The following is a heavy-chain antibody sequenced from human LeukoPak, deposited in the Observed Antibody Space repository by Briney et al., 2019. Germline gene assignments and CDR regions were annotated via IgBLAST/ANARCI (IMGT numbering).Heavy chain of an antibody. CDR1: GFTFSSFA. Sequence: GGSLRLSCAASGFTFSSFAMIWVRQAPGKGLQWVSVIGSDSGGIVYADSVKGRFTISRDNSNNTLYLQMNSLRADDTAVYYCAKYRTTNAPPRNFDYWGQGTLVTVSS. CDR2: IGSDSGGI. V-gene: IGHV3-23*01. J-gene: IGHJ4*02. CDR3: AKYRTTNAPPRNFDY. D-gene: IGHD1-14*01.